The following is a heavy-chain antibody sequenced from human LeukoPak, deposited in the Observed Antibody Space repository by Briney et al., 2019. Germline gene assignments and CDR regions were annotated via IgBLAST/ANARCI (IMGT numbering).Heavy chain of an antibody. CDR1: GGTFSSYA. D-gene: IGHD6-13*01. CDR3: ARGGIAAAGRVEYGMDV. CDR2: IIPILGIA. Sequence: SVKVSCKASGGTFSSYAISWVRQGPGQGLEWMGRIIPILGIANYAQKFQGRVTVTADKSTSTAYMELSSLRSEDTAVYYCARGGIAAAGRVEYGMDVWGQGTTVTVSS. V-gene: IGHV1-69*04. J-gene: IGHJ6*02.